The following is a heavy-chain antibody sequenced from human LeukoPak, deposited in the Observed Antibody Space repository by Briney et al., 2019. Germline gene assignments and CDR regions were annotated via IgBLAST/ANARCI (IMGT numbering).Heavy chain of an antibody. V-gene: IGHV3-48*01. CDR2: ISSSSSTI. CDR1: GFTFSDYY. CDR3: ARDRRDGYKY. Sequence: GGSLRLSCAASGFTFSDYYMNWVRQAPGKGLEWVSYISSSSSTIYYADSVKGRFTISRDNAKNSLYLQMNSLRAEDTAVYYCARDRRDGYKYWGQGTLVTVSS. D-gene: IGHD5-24*01. J-gene: IGHJ4*02.